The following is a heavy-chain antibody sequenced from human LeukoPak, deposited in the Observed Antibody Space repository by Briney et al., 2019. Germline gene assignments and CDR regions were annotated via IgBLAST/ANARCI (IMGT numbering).Heavy chain of an antibody. D-gene: IGHD6-13*01. CDR2: IKTGGTGK. CDR3: ARGRFAATGKYYFDY. J-gene: IGHJ4*02. CDR1: GFIFGSYW. Sequence: GGSLRLSCAASGFIFGSYWMSWVRQAPGEGLEWVASIKTGGTGKFYVNSVEGRFTISRDNAKNSLYLQMNSLRADDTAVYFCARGRFAATGKYYFDYWGQGTLVTVSS. V-gene: IGHV3-7*01.